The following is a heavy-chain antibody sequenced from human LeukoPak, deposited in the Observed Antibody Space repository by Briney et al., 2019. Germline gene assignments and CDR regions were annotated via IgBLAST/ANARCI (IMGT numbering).Heavy chain of an antibody. Sequence: GGSLRLSCAASGFTFDDYAMHWVRHAPGKGLEWVSGISWNSGSIGYADSVKGRFTISRDNAKNSLYLQMNSLRAEDTALYYCAKGGDYVPYYYMDVWGKGTTVTISS. CDR1: GFTFDDYA. CDR3: AKGGDYVPYYYMDV. V-gene: IGHV3-9*01. D-gene: IGHD2-21*02. J-gene: IGHJ6*03. CDR2: ISWNSGSI.